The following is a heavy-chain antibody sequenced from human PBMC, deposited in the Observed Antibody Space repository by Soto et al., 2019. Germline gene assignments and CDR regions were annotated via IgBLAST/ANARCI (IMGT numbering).Heavy chain of an antibody. CDR2: ISGSGGST. J-gene: IGHJ4*02. Sequence: GGSLRLSCAASGFTFSSYAMSWVRQAPGKGLEWVSAISGSGGSTYYADSVKGRFTISRDNSKNTLYLQMNSLRAEDTAVYYCASGREYQLLSHWGQGTLVTVSS. CDR3: ASGREYQLLSH. V-gene: IGHV3-23*01. D-gene: IGHD2-2*01. CDR1: GFTFSSYA.